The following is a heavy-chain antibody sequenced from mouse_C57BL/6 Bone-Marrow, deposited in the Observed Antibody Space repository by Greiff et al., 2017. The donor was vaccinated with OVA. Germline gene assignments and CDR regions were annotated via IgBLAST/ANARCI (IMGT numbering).Heavy chain of an antibody. V-gene: IGHV5-16*01. D-gene: IGHD3-3*01. CDR3: ARGGWDWYCDV. J-gene: IGHJ1*03. Sequence: EVKLVESEGGLVQPGSSMKLSCTASGFTFSDYYMAWVRQVPEKGLEWVANINYDGSSTYYLASLKSRFIISRDNAKNILYLQMSSLKSEDTATYYCARGGWDWYCDVWGTGTTVTVSS. CDR2: INYDGSST. CDR1: GFTFSDYY.